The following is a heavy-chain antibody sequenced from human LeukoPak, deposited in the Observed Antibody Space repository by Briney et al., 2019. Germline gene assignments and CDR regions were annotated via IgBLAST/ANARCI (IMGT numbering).Heavy chain of an antibody. V-gene: IGHV3-43*01. CDR3: AKDIHREGYSSPGELLTPYFDY. D-gene: IGHD3-10*01. CDR1: GFAFDDYT. CDR2: ISWDGGST. J-gene: IGHJ4*02. Sequence: GGSLRLSCAASGFAFDDYTMHWVRQAPGKGLEWVSLISWDGGSTYYADSVKGRFTISRDNSKNSLYLQMNSLRTEDTALYYCAKDIHREGYSSPGELLTPYFDYWGQGTLVTVSS.